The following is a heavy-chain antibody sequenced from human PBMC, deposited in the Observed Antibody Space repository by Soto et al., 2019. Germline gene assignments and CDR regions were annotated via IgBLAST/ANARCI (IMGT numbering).Heavy chain of an antibody. CDR3: ARSPGGYYID. CDR2: INTDGSST. CDR1: GFSCSSYW. V-gene: IGHV3-74*01. Sequence: EVQLVESGGGLVQPGGSLSLSCADSGFSCSSYWMHWVRQGPGKGLVWVSRINTDGSSTNYADSVKGRFTISRDNAKNTLYLQMNSLRAEDTAVSYCARSPGGYYIDWGQGTMVTVSS. J-gene: IGHJ3*01. D-gene: IGHD3-9*01.